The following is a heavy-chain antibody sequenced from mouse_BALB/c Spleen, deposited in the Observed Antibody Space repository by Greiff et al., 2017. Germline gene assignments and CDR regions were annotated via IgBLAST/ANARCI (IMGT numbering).Heavy chain of an antibody. V-gene: IGHV5-17*02. CDR3: ARSHGYFDY. CDR1: GFTFSSFG. CDR2: ISSGSSTI. Sequence: EVQLQESGGGLVQPGGSRKLSCAASGFTFSSFGMHWVRQAPEKGLEWVAYISSGSSTIYYADTVKGRFTISRDNPKNTLFLQMTSLRSEDTAMYYCARSHGYFDYWGQGTTLTVSS. J-gene: IGHJ2*01. D-gene: IGHD1-1*02.